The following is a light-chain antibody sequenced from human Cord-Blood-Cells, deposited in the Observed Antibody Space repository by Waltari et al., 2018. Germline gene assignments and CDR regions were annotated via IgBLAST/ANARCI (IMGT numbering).Light chain of an antibody. CDR1: QDTSNY. CDR3: QQYDNRPYS. Sequence: NQMTQSPSSLSASARDRVTITYQASQDTSNYLNWYQQKPGKAPKLLIYDASNLETGVPSRFSGSGSETDFTFTISSLQPEDIATYYCQQYDNRPYSFGEGTKLEIK. J-gene: IGKJ2*03. V-gene: IGKV1-33*01. CDR2: DAS.